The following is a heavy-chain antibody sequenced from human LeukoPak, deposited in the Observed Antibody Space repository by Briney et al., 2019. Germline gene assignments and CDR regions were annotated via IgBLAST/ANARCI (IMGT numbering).Heavy chain of an antibody. D-gene: IGHD3-22*01. CDR1: GFTFSDHY. CDR2: TRNKANSYTT. Sequence: GGSLRLSCAASGFTFSDHYMDWVRQAPGKGLEWVGRTRNKANSYTTEYAASVKGRFTISRDDSKNSLYLQMNSLKTEDTAVYYCARGNGYTYYFDYWGQGTLVTVSS. V-gene: IGHV3-72*01. CDR3: ARGNGYTYYFDY. J-gene: IGHJ4*02.